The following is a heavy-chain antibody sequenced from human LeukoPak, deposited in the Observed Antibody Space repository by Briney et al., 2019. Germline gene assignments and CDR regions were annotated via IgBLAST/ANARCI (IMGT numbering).Heavy chain of an antibody. J-gene: IGHJ5*02. CDR3: TRRRANLNWFDP. Sequence: SETLSLTRTVSGXTISSSDYYWGWIRQPPGKGLEWIGSIYYSGSTHYNPSLDPSLKSRVTTSVDTSKNQFSLKLSSVTAADTAVYYCTRRRANLNWFDPWGQGTLVTVSS. V-gene: IGHV4-39*01. CDR2: IYYSGST. CDR1: GXTISSSDYY.